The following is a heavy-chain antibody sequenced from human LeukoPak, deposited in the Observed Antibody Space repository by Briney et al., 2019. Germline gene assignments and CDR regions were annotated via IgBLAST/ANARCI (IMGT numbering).Heavy chain of an antibody. CDR2: IKEDGSEK. Sequence: GGSLRPSCAASGFTFSSYWMSWVRQAPGKGLEWVANIKEDGSEKYYVDSVKGRFTISRDNAKNSLYLQMNSLRAEDTAVYYCARDVGYCSSTSCYDAFDIWGQGTMVTVSS. J-gene: IGHJ3*02. V-gene: IGHV3-7*01. CDR3: ARDVGYCSSTSCYDAFDI. CDR1: GFTFSSYW. D-gene: IGHD2-2*01.